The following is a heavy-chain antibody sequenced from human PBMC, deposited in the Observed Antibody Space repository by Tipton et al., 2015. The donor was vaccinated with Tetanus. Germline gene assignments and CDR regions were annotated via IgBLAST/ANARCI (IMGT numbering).Heavy chain of an antibody. CDR1: GGTFSSYA. CDR2: IIPIFGTA. D-gene: IGHD3-22*01. V-gene: IGHV1-69*06. Sequence: QLVQSGAEVKKPGSSVKVSCKASGGTFSSYAISWVRQAPGQGLEWMGGIIPIFGTANYAQKFQGRVTITADKSTSTAYMELSSLRSEDTAVYYCARGRYYYDSSGYWDAFDIWGQGTMVTVSS. CDR3: ARGRYYYDSSGYWDAFDI. J-gene: IGHJ3*02.